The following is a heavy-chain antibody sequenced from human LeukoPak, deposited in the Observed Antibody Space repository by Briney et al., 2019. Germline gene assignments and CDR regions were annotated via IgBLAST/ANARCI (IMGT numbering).Heavy chain of an antibody. CDR1: GDSINKYF. CDR3: ASAYCSSGSCYFDY. CDR2: IYTSGST. J-gene: IGHJ4*02. V-gene: IGHV4-4*07. D-gene: IGHD2-15*01. Sequence: SETLSLTCTVSGDSINKYFWSWLRQPAGKGQEWIGRIYTSGSTNYNPSLKSRVTMSVDTSKNQFSLKLSSVTAADTAVYYCASAYCSSGSCYFDYWGQGTLVTVSS.